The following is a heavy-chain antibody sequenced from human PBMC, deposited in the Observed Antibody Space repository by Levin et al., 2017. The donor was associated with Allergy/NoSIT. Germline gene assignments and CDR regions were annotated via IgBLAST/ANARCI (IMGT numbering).Heavy chain of an antibody. V-gene: IGHV3-11*05. Sequence: GESLKISCAASGFTFSDYYMSWIRQAPGKGLEWVSYISSTSIYTSYADSVKGRFTISRDNAKNSLYLQMNSLRAEDTAVYYCARDNPGSSWGQGTLVTVSS. CDR1: GFTFSDYY. CDR3: ARDNPGSS. D-gene: IGHD2-15*01. J-gene: IGHJ4*02. CDR2: ISSTSIYT.